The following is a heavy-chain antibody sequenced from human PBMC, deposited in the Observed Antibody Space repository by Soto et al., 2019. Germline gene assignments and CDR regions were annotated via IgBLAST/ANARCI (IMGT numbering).Heavy chain of an antibody. D-gene: IGHD3-3*01. CDR2: IYHTGSI. J-gene: IGHJ6*02. Sequence: SETLSLTCTVSGGSITSYYWSWIRQPAGKRLEWIGRIYHTGSINYNPSLQSRVTMSVDTYKNQVSLKLTSVTAADAAVYYCARDMRVFGGIDVWGQGTTVTVSS. CDR1: GGSITSYY. CDR3: ARDMRVFGGIDV. V-gene: IGHV4-4*07.